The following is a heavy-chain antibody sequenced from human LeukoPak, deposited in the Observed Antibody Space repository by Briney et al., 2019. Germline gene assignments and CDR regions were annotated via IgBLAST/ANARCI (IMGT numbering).Heavy chain of an antibody. CDR3: ARDLSAAFDF. CDR1: VFPFSSYG. Sequence: PGRTLRLSCAASVFPFSSYGMHWVRQAPGKGLEWVARLVYDERSDYANSVKGRFSISRDNSKNTLSLDMSDLRVEDTAVYYCARDLSAAFDFWGERVLVTVSS. V-gene: IGHV3-33*05. J-gene: IGHJ4*02. CDR2: LVYDERS. D-gene: IGHD6-19*01.